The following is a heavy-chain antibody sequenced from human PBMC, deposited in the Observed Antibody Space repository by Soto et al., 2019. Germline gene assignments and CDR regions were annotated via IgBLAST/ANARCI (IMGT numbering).Heavy chain of an antibody. V-gene: IGHV1-58*01. Sequence: SVKVSCKASGFTFTSSAVQWVRQARGQRLEWIGWIVVGSGNTGYAQKFQGRVTMTRNTSISTAYMELSSLRSEDTAVYYCARGGPLLWFGELSGYMDVWGKGATVTVSS. CDR3: ARGGPLLWFGELSGYMDV. D-gene: IGHD3-10*01. J-gene: IGHJ6*03. CDR1: GFTFTSSA. CDR2: IVVGSGNT.